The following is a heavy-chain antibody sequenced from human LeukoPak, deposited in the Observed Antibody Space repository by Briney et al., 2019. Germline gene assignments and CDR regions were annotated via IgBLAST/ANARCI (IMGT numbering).Heavy chain of an antibody. CDR3: ARDQIFGVVIPFDY. CDR2: INSDGSST. Sequence: PGGSLRLSCAASGFTFSSYWMHWVRHAPGKGLVWVSRINSDGSSTSYADSVKGRFTISRDNAKNTLYLQMNSLRAKDTAVYYCARDQIFGVVIPFDYWGQGTLVTVSS. D-gene: IGHD3-3*01. J-gene: IGHJ4*02. V-gene: IGHV3-74*01. CDR1: GFTFSSYW.